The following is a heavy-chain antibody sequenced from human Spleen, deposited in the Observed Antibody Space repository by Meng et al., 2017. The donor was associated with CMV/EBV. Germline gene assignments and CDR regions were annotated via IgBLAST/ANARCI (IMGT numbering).Heavy chain of an antibody. Sequence: GSLRLSCTVSGDSIGRRSYYWGWIRQPPGRGLEWIGSIYYSGNTYYTPSLKSRVTISVDTSKNQFSLNLNSVTAADTAVYYCALGRRGSQDYWGQGILVTVSS. CDR1: GDSIGRRSYY. V-gene: IGHV4-39*07. CDR2: IYYSGNT. J-gene: IGHJ4*02. D-gene: IGHD3-16*01. CDR3: ALGRRGSQDY.